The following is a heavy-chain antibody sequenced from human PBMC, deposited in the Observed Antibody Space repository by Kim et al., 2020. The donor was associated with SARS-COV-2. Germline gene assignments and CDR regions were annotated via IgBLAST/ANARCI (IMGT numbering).Heavy chain of an antibody. CDR3: ARDPYDILTGPSSIPGGMDA. Sequence: SETLSLTCTVSGGSISSGGYYWSWIRQHPGKGLEWIGYIYYSGSTYYNPSLKSRVTISVDTSKNQFSLKLSSVTAADTAVYYCARDPYDILTGPSSIPGGMDAWGQGTTVTASS. CDR2: IYYSGST. J-gene: IGHJ6*02. V-gene: IGHV4-31*03. CDR1: GGSISSGGYY. D-gene: IGHD3-9*01.